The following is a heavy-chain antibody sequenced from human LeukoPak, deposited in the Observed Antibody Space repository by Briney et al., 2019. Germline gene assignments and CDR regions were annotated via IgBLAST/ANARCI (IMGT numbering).Heavy chain of an antibody. Sequence: SETLSLTCSVSGGLITSTIHYWAWIRQPPGQGLEWIASTYYNGITYYNASLESRVTMSVDTSRNQFSLRLSSASAADTSVYYCARQPTVKRGAVASNFDYWGQGTLVTVSS. D-gene: IGHD6-19*01. J-gene: IGHJ4*02. V-gene: IGHV4-39*01. CDR2: TYYNGIT. CDR3: ARQPTVKRGAVASNFDY. CDR1: GGLITSTIHY.